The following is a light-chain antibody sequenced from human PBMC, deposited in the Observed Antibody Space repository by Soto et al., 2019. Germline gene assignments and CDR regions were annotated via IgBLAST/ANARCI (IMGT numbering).Light chain of an antibody. CDR2: GAS. CDR1: QSVTSN. Sequence: EIVMTQSPATLSVSPGERATLSCMASQSVTSNLAWYQQKPGQAPRLLFYGASTRATGIPARFSGSGSGTEFTLTVSSLQSEDFAVYYCQQYNNWPWTFGQGTKVDIK. V-gene: IGKV3-15*01. CDR3: QQYNNWPWT. J-gene: IGKJ1*01.